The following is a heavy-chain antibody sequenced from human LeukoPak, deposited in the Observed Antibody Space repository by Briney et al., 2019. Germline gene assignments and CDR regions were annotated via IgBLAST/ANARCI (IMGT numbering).Heavy chain of an antibody. CDR2: INHSGST. CDR3: ARGTRPPPYYATTYYYYGMDV. V-gene: IGHV4-34*01. Sequence: SSETLSLTCAVYGGSFSGYYWSWIRQPPGKGLEWIGEINHSGSTNYNPSLKSRVTISVDTSKNQFSLKLSSVTAADTAVYYCARGTRPPPYYATTYYYYGMDVWGQGTTVTVSS. D-gene: IGHD1-26*01. J-gene: IGHJ6*02. CDR1: GGSFSGYY.